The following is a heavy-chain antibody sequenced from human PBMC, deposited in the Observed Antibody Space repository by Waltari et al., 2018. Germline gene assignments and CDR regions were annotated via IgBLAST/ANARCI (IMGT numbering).Heavy chain of an antibody. D-gene: IGHD6-6*01. Sequence: QVQLQQWGAGLLKPSETLSLTCAVYGGSFSGYYWSWIRQPPGKGLEWIGEINHSGSTNYNPSLKSRVTISVDTSKNQFSLKLSSVTAADTAVYYCAIGDSSSSMWDYWGQGTLVTVSS. V-gene: IGHV4-34*01. CDR1: GGSFSGYY. CDR2: INHSGST. CDR3: AIGDSSSSMWDY. J-gene: IGHJ4*02.